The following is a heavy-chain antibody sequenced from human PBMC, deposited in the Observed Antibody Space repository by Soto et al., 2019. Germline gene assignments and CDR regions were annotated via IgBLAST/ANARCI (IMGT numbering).Heavy chain of an antibody. Sequence: GGSLRLSCAASGFTFDDYAMHWVRQAPGKGLEWVSGISWNSDNIGYADSVKGRFTISSDNVKNSLYLQMNSLRAEDTALYYCAKDLYSNYGDAFDIWGQGTMVTVSS. CDR3: AKDLYSNYGDAFDI. V-gene: IGHV3-9*01. J-gene: IGHJ3*02. CDR2: ISWNSDNI. CDR1: GFTFDDYA. D-gene: IGHD4-4*01.